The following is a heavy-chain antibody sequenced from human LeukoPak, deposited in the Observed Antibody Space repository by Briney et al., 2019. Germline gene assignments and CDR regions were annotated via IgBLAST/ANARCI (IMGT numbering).Heavy chain of an antibody. J-gene: IGHJ4*02. D-gene: IGHD2-2*01. V-gene: IGHV5-51*01. Sequence: ESLKISCKGSGYSFSSYWIAWVRQMPGKGLEWMGVIYPREARTTYSPSFQGQVTISADKSISTAYLQWTSLKASDTAMYYCARHLSDITSSPNYWGPGTLVTVSS. CDR2: IYPREART. CDR3: ARHLSDITSSPNY. CDR1: GYSFSSYW.